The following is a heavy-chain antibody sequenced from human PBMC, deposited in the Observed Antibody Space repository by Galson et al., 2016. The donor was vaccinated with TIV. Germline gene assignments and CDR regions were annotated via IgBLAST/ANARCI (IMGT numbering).Heavy chain of an antibody. J-gene: IGHJ4*02. CDR2: INAGNGNT. CDR3: ARPPYCGGDCYKYVL. CDR1: GYTFTHYP. D-gene: IGHD2-21*01. Sequence: SVKVSCKAYGYTFTHYPIHWVRQAPGQRLEWMAWINAGNGNTKFSQKMQGRVTLTTDTSASTAYMELTSLRSDDTAVYYCARPPYCGGDCYKYVLWGQGTLVTVSS. V-gene: IGHV1-3*01.